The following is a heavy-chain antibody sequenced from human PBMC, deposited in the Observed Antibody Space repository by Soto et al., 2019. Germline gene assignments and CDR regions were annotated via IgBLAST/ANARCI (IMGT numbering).Heavy chain of an antibody. J-gene: IGHJ3*02. V-gene: IGHV1-24*01. Sequence: ASVKVSCKVSGYTLTELSMHWVRQAPGKGLEWMGGFDPEDGETIYAQKFQGRVTMTEDTSTDTAYMELSSLRSEDTAVYYCATDYYYDSSGDRAFDIWGQGTMVTV. CDR2: FDPEDGET. D-gene: IGHD3-22*01. CDR3: ATDYYYDSSGDRAFDI. CDR1: GYTLTELS.